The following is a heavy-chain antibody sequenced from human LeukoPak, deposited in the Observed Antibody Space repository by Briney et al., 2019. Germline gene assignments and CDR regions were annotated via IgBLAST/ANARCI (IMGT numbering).Heavy chain of an antibody. CDR2: IYYTGSA. CDR3: ARDDSRDGSNYNYYGTDV. J-gene: IGHJ6*02. D-gene: IGHD5-24*01. Sequence: SETLSLTCTVSGGSISGYYWTRIRQPPEKGLEWIGFIYYTGSASYNPSLKSRVTISVDTSKNQFSLHLSSVTAADTAVYYCARDDSRDGSNYNYYGTDVWGQGTTVTVSS. CDR1: GGSISGYY. V-gene: IGHV4-59*01.